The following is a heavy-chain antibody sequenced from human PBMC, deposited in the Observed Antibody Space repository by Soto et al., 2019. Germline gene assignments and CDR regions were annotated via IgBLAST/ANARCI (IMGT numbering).Heavy chain of an antibody. CDR3: ASSTIFGVVTTIDP. Sequence: SETLSLTCAVYGGSFSGYYWSWIRQPPGKGLEWIGEINHSGSTNYNPSLKTRVTISVDTSKNQFSLKLRSVTGADTAVYYCASSTIFGVVTTIDPWGQGARVTVS. CDR1: GGSFSGYY. V-gene: IGHV4-34*01. D-gene: IGHD3-3*01. J-gene: IGHJ5*02. CDR2: INHSGST.